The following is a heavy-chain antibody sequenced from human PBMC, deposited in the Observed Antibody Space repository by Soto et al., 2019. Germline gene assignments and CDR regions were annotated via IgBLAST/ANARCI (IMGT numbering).Heavy chain of an antibody. CDR3: ARDVSTKYSFDY. V-gene: IGHV3-30*14. CDR1: GFAFSTHA. D-gene: IGHD2-15*01. CDR2: ISYDGSIK. J-gene: IGHJ4*02. Sequence: GGSLRLSCAASGFAFSTHAMHWVRQAPGKGPEWVAFISYDGSIKYYADSVKGRYTISRDNSKNTMDLQMTSLRPGDTAVYHCARDVSTKYSFDYWGQGPLVTVSS.